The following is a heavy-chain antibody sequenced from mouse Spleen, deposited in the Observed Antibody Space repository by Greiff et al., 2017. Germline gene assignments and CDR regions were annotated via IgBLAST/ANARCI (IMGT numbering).Heavy chain of an antibody. D-gene: IGHD2-4*01. Sequence: VQLQQSGTELVKPGASVKLSCKASGYTFTSYWMHWVKQRPGQGLEWIGNINPSNGGTNYNEKFKSKATLTVDKSSSTAYMQLSSLTSEDSAVYYCARGGYDYDGPYAMDYWGQGTSVTVSS. CDR2: INPSNGGT. V-gene: IGHV1-53*01. CDR1: GYTFTSYW. CDR3: ARGGYDYDGPYAMDY. J-gene: IGHJ4*01.